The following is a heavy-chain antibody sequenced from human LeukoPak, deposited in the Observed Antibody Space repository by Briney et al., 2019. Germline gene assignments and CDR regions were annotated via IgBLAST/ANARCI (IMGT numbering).Heavy chain of an antibody. CDR3: ARWDIAAAADFDY. CDR1: GFSFSTYV. D-gene: IGHD6-13*01. J-gene: IGHJ4*02. V-gene: IGHV3-23*01. CDR2: ISGSGDST. Sequence: GGSLRLSCAASGFSFSTYVMSWVRQAPGKGLEWVSAISGSGDSTHYAGSVKGRFTISRDNSKNTLYLQMNSLRAEDTAIYYCARWDIAAAADFDYWGQGTLVTVSS.